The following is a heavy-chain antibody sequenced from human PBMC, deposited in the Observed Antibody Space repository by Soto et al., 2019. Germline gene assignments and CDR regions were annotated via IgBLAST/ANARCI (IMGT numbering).Heavy chain of an antibody. CDR3: ARENDSSGYSYWFDP. J-gene: IGHJ5*02. CDR1: GGSISSGDYY. CDR2: IYYSGST. V-gene: IGHV4-31*03. D-gene: IGHD3-22*01. Sequence: QVQLQESGPGLVKPSQTLSLTCTVSGGSISSGDYYWSWIRQHPGKGLEWIGYIYYSGSTYYNPSHKSRVTISVDTSKNQFSLKLSSVTAADTAVYYCARENDSSGYSYWFDPWGQGTLVTVSS.